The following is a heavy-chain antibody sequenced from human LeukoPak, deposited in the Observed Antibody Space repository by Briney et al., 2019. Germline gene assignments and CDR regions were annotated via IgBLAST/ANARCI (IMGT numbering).Heavy chain of an antibody. CDR1: GFSFSDHA. J-gene: IGHJ4*02. Sequence: GGSLRLSCVASGFSFSDHAMHWVRQAPGKGLEWVAVISADGRDKYYIDSVRGRFTISRDNSKTTVFLQMNSLEVEDTAVYYCATPLTSKWSSSWYSGHFDYWGQGALVTVPS. CDR3: ATPLTSKWSSSWYSGHFDY. D-gene: IGHD6-13*01. V-gene: IGHV3-30*04. CDR2: ISADGRDK.